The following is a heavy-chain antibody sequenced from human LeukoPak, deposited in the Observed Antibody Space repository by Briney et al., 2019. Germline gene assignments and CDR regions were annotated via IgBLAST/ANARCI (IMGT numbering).Heavy chain of an antibody. D-gene: IGHD3-22*01. Sequence: SETLSLTCTVSGGSVSCDSFYWSWIRQPPGKGLEWIGYVYYSGRTKYNPSLQSRVTISVDRSKNHFSLKLTCVTAADTAVYYCVRETATYYYDSTGYYRQTEAFDIWGQGTMVTVSS. CDR2: VYYSGRT. CDR1: GGSVSCDSFY. CDR3: VRETATYYYDSTGYYRQTEAFDI. J-gene: IGHJ3*02. V-gene: IGHV4-61*01.